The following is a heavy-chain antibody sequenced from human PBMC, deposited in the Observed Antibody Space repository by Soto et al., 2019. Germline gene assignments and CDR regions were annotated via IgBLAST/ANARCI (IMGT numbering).Heavy chain of an antibody. CDR3: AKGGLYGSGSYYNAGTYYYYGMDV. CDR2: IIGSGGST. D-gene: IGHD3-10*01. J-gene: IGHJ6*02. CDR1: GFTFSSYA. Sequence: EVQLLESGGGLVQPGGSLRLSCAASGFTFSSYAMSWVRQAPGKGLEWVSSIIGSGGSTYYADSVKGRFTISRDNSKNTLYLQMNSLRADDTAVYYCAKGGLYGSGSYYNAGTYYYYGMDVWGQGTTVTVSS. V-gene: IGHV3-23*01.